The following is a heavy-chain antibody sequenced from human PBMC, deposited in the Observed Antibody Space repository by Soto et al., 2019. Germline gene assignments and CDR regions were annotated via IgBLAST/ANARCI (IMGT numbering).Heavy chain of an antibody. CDR2: TYYRSRWYN. Sequence: SQTLSLICAISGDSVSSNSAGWNWIRQSPSRGLEWLGRTYYRSRWYNDYGASVKSRVSINPDASKNQFSLQLNSVTPEDTAVYYCARDTTDWYFYYWGQGTQVTVSS. V-gene: IGHV6-1*01. CDR1: GDSVSSNSAG. J-gene: IGHJ4*02. D-gene: IGHD3-9*01. CDR3: ARDTTDWYFYY.